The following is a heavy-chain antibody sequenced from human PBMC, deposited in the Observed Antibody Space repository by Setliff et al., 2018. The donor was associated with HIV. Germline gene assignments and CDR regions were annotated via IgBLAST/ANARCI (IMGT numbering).Heavy chain of an antibody. J-gene: IGHJ3*02. D-gene: IGHD2-8*01. V-gene: IGHV1-2*06. CDR1: GYTFTGYY. CDR2: INPNSGGT. Sequence: ASVKVSCKASGYTFTGYYMHWVRQAPGQGLEWMGRINPNSGGTNHAQKFQGRVTMTRDTSISTAYMELSRLRSDDTAVYYCATKVYCTNGVCLDAFDIWGQGTMVTVSS. CDR3: ATKVYCTNGVCLDAFDI.